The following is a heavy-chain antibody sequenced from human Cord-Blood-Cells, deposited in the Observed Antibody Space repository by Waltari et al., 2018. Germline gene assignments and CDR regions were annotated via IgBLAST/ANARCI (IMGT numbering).Heavy chain of an antibody. V-gene: IGHV4-59*11. CDR2: IYYSGST. J-gene: IGHJ4*02. CDR3: ARVFGYSYGYFDY. CDR1: GGSISSHY. D-gene: IGHD5-18*01. Sequence: QESGPGLVKPSETLSLTCTVPGGSISSHYWSWIRQPPGKGLEWIGYIYYSGSTNYNPSLKSRVTISVDTSKNQFSLKLSSVTAADTAVYYCARVFGYSYGYFDYWGQGTLVTVSS.